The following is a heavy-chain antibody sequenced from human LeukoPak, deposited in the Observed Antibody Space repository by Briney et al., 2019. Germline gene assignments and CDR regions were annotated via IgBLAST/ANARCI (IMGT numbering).Heavy chain of an antibody. CDR1: GFTFSSYA. D-gene: IGHD1-1*01. J-gene: IGHJ4*02. Sequence: GGSLRLSCAASGFTFSSYAMHWVRQAPGKGLEWVAVISYDGSNKYYADSVKGRFTISRDNSKNTLYLQMNSLRAEDTAVYYCARDAGWNRFDYWGQGTLVTVSS. V-gene: IGHV3-30-3*01. CDR2: ISYDGSNK. CDR3: ARDAGWNRFDY.